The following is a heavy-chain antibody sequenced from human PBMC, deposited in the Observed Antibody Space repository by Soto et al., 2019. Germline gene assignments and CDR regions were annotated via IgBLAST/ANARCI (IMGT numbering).Heavy chain of an antibody. Sequence: LSLTCAVSGGSISSSNHYWDWIRQPPGKGPEWIGRIYYSGSTYYNPSLKSRVTISVDTSKNQFSLKLSSVTAADTAVYYCARRELEPTNNDAFHIWGQGTMVTVSS. CDR2: IYYSGST. J-gene: IGHJ3*02. CDR1: GGSISSSNHY. D-gene: IGHD1-1*01. V-gene: IGHV4-39*01. CDR3: ARRELEPTNNDAFHI.